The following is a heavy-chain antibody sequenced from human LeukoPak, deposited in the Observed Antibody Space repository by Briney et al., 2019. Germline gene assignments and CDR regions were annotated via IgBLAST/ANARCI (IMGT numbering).Heavy chain of an antibody. Sequence: APVKVSCKASGYTFTGYDMHWVRQAPGQGLEWMGWINPNSGGTNYAQKFQGRVTMTRDTSISRAYMEVSRLRSDDTAVYYCAREREMATIGDAFDIWGQGTMVTVSS. V-gene: IGHV1-2*02. D-gene: IGHD5-24*01. CDR3: AREREMATIGDAFDI. CDR2: INPNSGGT. J-gene: IGHJ3*02. CDR1: GYTFTGYD.